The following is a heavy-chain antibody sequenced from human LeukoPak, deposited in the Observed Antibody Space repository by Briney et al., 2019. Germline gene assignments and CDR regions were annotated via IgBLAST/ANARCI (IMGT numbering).Heavy chain of an antibody. V-gene: IGHV3-74*01. Sequence: PGGSLRLSCAASGFTFSSYWMHWVRQAPGKGLVWVSRISSDGGSTNYADSVKGRFTISRDNAKSILYLQMNSLRAEDTAVYYCARRHLPVGATDRDDYWGQGTLVTVSS. CDR2: ISSDGGST. J-gene: IGHJ4*02. D-gene: IGHD1-26*01. CDR3: ARRHLPVGATDRDDY. CDR1: GFTFSSYW.